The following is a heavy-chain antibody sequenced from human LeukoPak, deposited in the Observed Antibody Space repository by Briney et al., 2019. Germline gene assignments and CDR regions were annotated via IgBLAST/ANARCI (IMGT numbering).Heavy chain of an antibody. Sequence: GGSLRLSCAASGLIVNNYAMSWVRQAPGKGLEWVSGISGSGDRTYYADSVKGRFSISRDNSKNMVYLQMNSLRAEDTAVYYCARGAISPGTDWGQGTLVTVSS. CDR3: ARGAISPGTD. CDR2: ISGSGDRT. V-gene: IGHV3-23*01. CDR1: GLIVNNYA. J-gene: IGHJ4*02. D-gene: IGHD1-26*01.